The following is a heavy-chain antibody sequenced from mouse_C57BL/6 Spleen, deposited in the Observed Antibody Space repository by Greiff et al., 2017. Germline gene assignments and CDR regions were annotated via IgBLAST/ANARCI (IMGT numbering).Heavy chain of an antibody. CDR2: INPYNGGT. J-gene: IGHJ3*01. Sequence: VQLQQSGPVLVKPGASVKMSCKASGYTFTDYYMNWVKQSHGTSLEWIGVINPYNGGTSYNQKFQGKATLTVDKSSNTAYMELNSLTSEDSAVYYCAREDYDFGGFADWGQGTLVTVSA. CDR1: GYTFTDYY. D-gene: IGHD2-4*01. V-gene: IGHV1-19*01. CDR3: AREDYDFGGFAD.